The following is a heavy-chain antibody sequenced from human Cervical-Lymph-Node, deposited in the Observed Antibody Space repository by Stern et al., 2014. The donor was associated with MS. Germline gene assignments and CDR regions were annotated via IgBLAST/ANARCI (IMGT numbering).Heavy chain of an antibody. CDR1: GFIFSGSG. Sequence: EVQLVQSGGGLVQPGGSLKLSCVASGFIFSGSGIHWVRQASGKGLEWVGRMTNKAKNYATVYAASVKGRFIISRDDSKNTAYLQMNGLKTDDSAVYYCTAPSGWGQGTLVTVSS. CDR3: TAPSG. J-gene: IGHJ4*02. CDR2: MTNKAKNYAT. V-gene: IGHV3-73*01. D-gene: IGHD6-25*01.